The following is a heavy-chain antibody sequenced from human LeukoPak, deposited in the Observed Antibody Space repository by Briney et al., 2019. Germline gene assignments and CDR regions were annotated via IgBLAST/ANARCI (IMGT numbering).Heavy chain of an antibody. Sequence: SETLSLTCAVYGGSFRGYYWSWIRQPPGKGLEWIAEINHSGSTNYNPSLKSRVTISVDTSKNQFSLKLSSVTAADTAVYYCARGPRSGESDAFDIWGQGTMVTVSS. CDR2: INHSGST. CDR3: ARGPRSGESDAFDI. CDR1: GGSFRGYY. D-gene: IGHD3-10*01. V-gene: IGHV4-34*01. J-gene: IGHJ3*02.